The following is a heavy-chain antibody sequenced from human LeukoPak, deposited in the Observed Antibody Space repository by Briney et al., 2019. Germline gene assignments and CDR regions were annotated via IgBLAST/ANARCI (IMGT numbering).Heavy chain of an antibody. CDR1: GYTLTELS. Sequence: ASVKVSCKVSGYTLTELSMHWVPQAPGKGLEWMGGFDPEDGETIYAQKFQGRVTMTEDTSTDTAYMELSSLGSEDTAVYYCATASPRIVGASFSTYWYFDLWGRGTLVTVSS. CDR2: FDPEDGET. CDR3: ATASPRIVGASFSTYWYFDL. J-gene: IGHJ2*01. D-gene: IGHD1-26*01. V-gene: IGHV1-24*01.